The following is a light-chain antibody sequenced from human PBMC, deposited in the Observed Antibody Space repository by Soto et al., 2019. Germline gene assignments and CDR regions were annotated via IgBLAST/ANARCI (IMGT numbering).Light chain of an antibody. V-gene: IGLV2-11*01. Sequence: QSVLTQPRSVSGSPGQSVTISCTGTNSDVGAYTFVSWYQQLPGKAPKLIISAVSYRPSGVPDRFSGSKSGNTASLTISGLQAEDEADYYCFSYTASDMWVFGGGTQLTVL. CDR3: FSYTASDMWV. J-gene: IGLJ3*02. CDR1: NSDVGAYTF. CDR2: AVS.